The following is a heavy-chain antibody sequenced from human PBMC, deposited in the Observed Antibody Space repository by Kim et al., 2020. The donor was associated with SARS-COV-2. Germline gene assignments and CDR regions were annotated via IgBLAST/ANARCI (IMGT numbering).Heavy chain of an antibody. J-gene: IGHJ5*02. CDR3: ARGTYYYDSSGFPYNWFDP. CDR2: IYYSGST. D-gene: IGHD3-22*01. V-gene: IGHV4-59*13. CDR1: GGSISSYY. Sequence: SETLSLTCTVSGGSISSYYWSWIRQPPGKGLEWIGYIYYSGSTNYNPSLKSRVTISVDTSKNQFSLKLSSVTAADTAVYYCARGTYYYDSSGFPYNWFDPWGQGTLVTVSS.